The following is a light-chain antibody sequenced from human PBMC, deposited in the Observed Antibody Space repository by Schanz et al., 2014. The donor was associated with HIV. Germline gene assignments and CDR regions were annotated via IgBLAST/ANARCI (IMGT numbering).Light chain of an antibody. V-gene: IGKV3-20*01. J-gene: IGKJ5*01. CDR2: ATS. CDR3: QQYGSSSIT. Sequence: EIVLTQSPGSLSLSPGGRATLSCGASQRLSSSYLAWYQQKRDQPPRLVIYATSTRAAGIPDRFSGSGSGTDFTLTISRLEPEDFAVYYCQQYGSSSITFGQGTRLEIK. CDR1: QRLSSSY.